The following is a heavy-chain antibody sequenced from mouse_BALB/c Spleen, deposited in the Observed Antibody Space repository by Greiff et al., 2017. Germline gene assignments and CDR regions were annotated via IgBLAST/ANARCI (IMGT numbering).Heavy chain of an antibody. CDR2: IDPEDGDT. CDR1: GFNIKDYY. D-gene: IGHD1-1*01. J-gene: IGHJ4*01. V-gene: IGHV14-1*01. Sequence: EVQLQQSGAELVRPGASVTMSCTASGFNIKDYYMHWVKQRPEQGLEWIGWIDPEDGDTEYAPTFPGKATMTEDASSNTAYLQLSNLTSEDTAVYYCNHYSYGSYYAMDYWGQGTSVTVSS. CDR3: NHYSYGSYYAMDY.